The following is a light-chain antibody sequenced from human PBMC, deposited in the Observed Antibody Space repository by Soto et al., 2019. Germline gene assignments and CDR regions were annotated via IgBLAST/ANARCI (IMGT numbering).Light chain of an antibody. J-gene: IGLJ1*01. CDR1: SSNIGSNY. CDR3: KSYAGSNTYV. V-gene: IGLV1-47*02. CDR2: SNN. Sequence: QSVLTQPPSASGTPGQRVTISCSGSSSNIGSNYVYWYQQLPGTAPKLLIYSNNQRPSGVPDRFSGSKSGTSASLAISGLRSEDEADYFCKSYAGSNTYVFGSGTKLTVL.